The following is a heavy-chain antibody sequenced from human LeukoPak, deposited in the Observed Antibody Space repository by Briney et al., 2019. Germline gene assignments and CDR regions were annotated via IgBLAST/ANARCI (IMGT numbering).Heavy chain of an antibody. V-gene: IGHV1-69*13. CDR2: IIPIFGTA. CDR1: GGTFSSYA. Sequence: GASVKVSCKASGGTFSSYAISWVRQAPGQGLEWMGGIIPIFGTANYAQKFQGRVTITADESTSTAYMELSSLRSEDTAVYYCARGRVGDSSSWYDAWFDPWGQGTLVTVSS. D-gene: IGHD6-13*01. J-gene: IGHJ5*02. CDR3: ARGRVGDSSSWYDAWFDP.